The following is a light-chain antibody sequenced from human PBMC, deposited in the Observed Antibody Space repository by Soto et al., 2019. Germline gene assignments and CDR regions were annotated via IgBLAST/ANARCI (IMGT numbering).Light chain of an antibody. V-gene: IGLV2-14*01. CDR3: SSYTGNNRV. CDR2: EVT. CDR1: ASDVGAYHY. J-gene: IGLJ3*02. Sequence: QSALTQPASVSGSPGHSITISCTGTASDVGAYHYVSWYQQHPGKAPKLIIYEVTNRPTGVSNRFSGSKSGNTVSLTITGLQAGDEADYYCSSYTGNNRVFGGGTKLTVL.